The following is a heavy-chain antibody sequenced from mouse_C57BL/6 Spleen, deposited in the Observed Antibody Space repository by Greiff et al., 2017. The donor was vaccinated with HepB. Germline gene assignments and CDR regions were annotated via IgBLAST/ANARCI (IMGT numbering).Heavy chain of an antibody. CDR2: IRNKANGYTT. CDR1: GFTFTDYY. Sequence: EVKLMESGGGLVQPGGSLSLSCAASGFTFTDYYMSWVRQPPGKALEWLGFIRNKANGYTTEYSASVKGRFTISRDNSQSILYLQMNALRAEDSATYYCARSNWDGFDYWGQGTTLTVSS. D-gene: IGHD4-1*01. CDR3: ARSNWDGFDY. V-gene: IGHV7-3*01. J-gene: IGHJ2*01.